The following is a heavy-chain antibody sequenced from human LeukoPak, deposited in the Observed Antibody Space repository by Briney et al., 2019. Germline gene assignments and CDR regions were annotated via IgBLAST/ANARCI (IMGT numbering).Heavy chain of an antibody. CDR2: ISGSGGST. CDR3: AKGCSSTSCSFDY. Sequence: PGGSLRLSCAASGFTFSSYAMSWVRQAPGKGLEWVSAISGSGGSTYYADSVKGRFTISRDNSKNTLYLQMNSLRAEDAAVYYCAKGCSSTSCSFDYWGQGTLVTVSS. D-gene: IGHD2-2*01. J-gene: IGHJ4*02. CDR1: GFTFSSYA. V-gene: IGHV3-23*01.